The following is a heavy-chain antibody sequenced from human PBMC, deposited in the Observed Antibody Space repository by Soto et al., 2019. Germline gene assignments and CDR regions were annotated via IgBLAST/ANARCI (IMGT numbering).Heavy chain of an antibody. J-gene: IGHJ3*02. CDR3: ARELRHKRAFDI. D-gene: IGHD4-17*01. V-gene: IGHV1-18*01. Sequence: ASVKVSCKASGYTFTSYGISWVLQSPGQGLEWMGWISAYNGNTNYAQKLQGRVTMTTDTSTSTAYMELRSLRSDDTAVYYCARELRHKRAFDIWGQGTMVTVSS. CDR1: GYTFTSYG. CDR2: ISAYNGNT.